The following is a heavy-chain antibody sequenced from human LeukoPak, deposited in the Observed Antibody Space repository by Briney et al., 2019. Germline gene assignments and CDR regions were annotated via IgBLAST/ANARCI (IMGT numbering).Heavy chain of an antibody. D-gene: IGHD3-22*01. CDR1: GYSFATYW. V-gene: IGHV5-51*01. Sequence: GESLKISCPGSGYSFATYWIGWVRQMPGKGLEWMALIYPGDSDTRYSPSFQGQVTISADKSISTAYLQWSSLKASDTAMYYCARLGGENYYDSSGYYYAWLDPWGQGTLVTVSS. CDR3: ARLGGENYYDSSGYYYAWLDP. CDR2: IYPGDSDT. J-gene: IGHJ5*02.